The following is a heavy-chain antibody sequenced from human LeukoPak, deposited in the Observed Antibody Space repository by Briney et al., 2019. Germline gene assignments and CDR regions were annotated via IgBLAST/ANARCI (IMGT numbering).Heavy chain of an antibody. CDR1: GFTFSSYS. D-gene: IGHD3-22*01. Sequence: GGSLRLSCAASGFTFSSYSMNWVRQAPGKGLEWVSSISSSSSYIYYADSVKGRFTISRDNAKNSLYLQMNSLRAEDTAVYYCARVGDYYDSSGYYPPLDYWGQGTLVTVSS. V-gene: IGHV3-21*01. CDR2: ISSSSSYI. CDR3: ARVGDYYDSSGYYPPLDY. J-gene: IGHJ4*02.